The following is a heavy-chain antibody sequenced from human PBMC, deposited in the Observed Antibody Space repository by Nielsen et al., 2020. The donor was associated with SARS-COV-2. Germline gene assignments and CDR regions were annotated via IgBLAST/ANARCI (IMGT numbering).Heavy chain of an antibody. CDR2: ISSSSSYI. D-gene: IGHD6-13*01. Sequence: GESLKISCAASRFTFSTYSMNWVRQAPGKGLEWVSSISSSSSYIYYADSVKGRFTISRDNAKNSLYLQMNSLRAEDTAVYYCARVIAAAGPVAYWGQGTLVTVSS. J-gene: IGHJ4*02. CDR1: RFTFSTYS. V-gene: IGHV3-21*01. CDR3: ARVIAAAGPVAY.